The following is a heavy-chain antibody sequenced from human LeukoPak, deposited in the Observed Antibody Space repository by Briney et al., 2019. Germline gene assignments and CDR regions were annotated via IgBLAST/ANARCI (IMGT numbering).Heavy chain of an antibody. Sequence: PSETLSLTCTVSGCSMTITRYYWSWIRQPPGKGLEWIGYIYYSGSTNYNPSLKSRVTISVDTSKNQFSLKLSSVTAADTAVYYCASLDTTVTLFDYWGQRTLVTVSS. J-gene: IGHJ4*02. CDR2: IYYSGST. CDR1: GCSMTITRYY. D-gene: IGHD4-17*01. CDR3: ASLDTTVTLFDY. V-gene: IGHV4-61*05.